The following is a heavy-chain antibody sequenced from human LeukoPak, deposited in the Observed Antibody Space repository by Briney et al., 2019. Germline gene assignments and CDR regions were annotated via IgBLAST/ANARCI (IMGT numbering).Heavy chain of an antibody. CDR3: AKTATGYSSGRYPGWPVDY. D-gene: IGHD6-19*01. CDR2: ISGSGGST. CDR1: GFTFSSYA. V-gene: IGHV3-23*01. J-gene: IGHJ4*02. Sequence: GGSLRLSCAASGFTFSSYAMSWVRQAPGKGLEWVSAISGSGGSTYYADSVKGRFTISRDNSKNTVYLQMNSLRAEDTAVYYCAKTATGYSSGRYPGWPVDYWGQGTLVTVSS.